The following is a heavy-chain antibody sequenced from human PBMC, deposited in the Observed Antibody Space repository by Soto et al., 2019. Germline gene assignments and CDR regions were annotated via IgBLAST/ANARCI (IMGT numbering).Heavy chain of an antibody. D-gene: IGHD2-2*01. CDR1: GFTFSSYA. CDR2: ISYDGSNK. CDR3: ARERYCSSTSCSYYYYGMDV. Sequence: GGSLRLSCAASGFTFSSYAMHWVRQAPGKGLEWVAVISYDGSNKYYADSVKGRFTISRDNYKNTLYLQMNSLRAEDTAVYYCARERYCSSTSCSYYYYGMDVWGQGTTVTVSS. J-gene: IGHJ6*02. V-gene: IGHV3-30-3*01.